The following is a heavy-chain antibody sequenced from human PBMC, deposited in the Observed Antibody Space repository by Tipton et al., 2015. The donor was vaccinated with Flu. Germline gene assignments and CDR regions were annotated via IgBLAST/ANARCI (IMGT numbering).Heavy chain of an antibody. CDR1: GDSMNDYY. V-gene: IGHV4-59*01. Sequence: TLSLTCTVSGDSMNDYYWSWIRQSPGRGLEWIGYIYYSGSPSYHPSLKSRVTISVDTSKNQFSLRLSSVTAADTAVYFCAGDPSLGMPEYFDSWGRGTLVTVSS. J-gene: IGHJ4*02. D-gene: IGHD2-2*01. CDR2: IYYSGSP. CDR3: AGDPSLGMPEYFDS.